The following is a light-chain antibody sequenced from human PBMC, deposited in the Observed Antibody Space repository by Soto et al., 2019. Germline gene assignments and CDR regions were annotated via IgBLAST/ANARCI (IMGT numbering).Light chain of an antibody. Sequence: DIQMTQSPSTLAASVGDRVTITCRASQNINRWLAWYQQKPGKAPKVLIYEASSLESGVPSRFSGSGSGTEFTLTITSLQPDDFATYYCQQYDGYFGPGTKVDFK. CDR3: QQYDGY. J-gene: IGKJ3*01. CDR1: QNINRW. CDR2: EAS. V-gene: IGKV1-5*01.